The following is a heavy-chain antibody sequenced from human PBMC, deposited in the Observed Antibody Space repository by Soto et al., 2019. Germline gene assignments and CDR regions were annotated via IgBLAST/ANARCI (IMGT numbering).Heavy chain of an antibody. D-gene: IGHD2-2*01. CDR1: GYIFTGYH. J-gene: IGHJ6*02. V-gene: IGHV1-2*02. CDR3: EREEIPIYYYGMDV. CDR2: INPNSGGT. Sequence: ASVKVSCKASGYIFTGYHMHWVRQAPGQGLEWMGWINPNSGGTKYAQKFQGRVTMTRDTSISTAYMELSSLRSDDTAVYYCEREEIPIYYYGMDVWGQGTTVTVSS.